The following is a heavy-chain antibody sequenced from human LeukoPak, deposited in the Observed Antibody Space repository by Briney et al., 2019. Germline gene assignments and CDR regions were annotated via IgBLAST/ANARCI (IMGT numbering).Heavy chain of an antibody. J-gene: IGHJ1*01. Sequence: PSETLSLTXAVYGGSFSGYYWSWIRQPPGKGLEWIGEINHSGSTNYNPSLKSRVTISVDTSKNQFSLKLSSVTAADTAVYYCARGRRIQLWLGVEYFQHWGQGTLVTVSS. CDR2: INHSGST. V-gene: IGHV4-34*01. CDR3: ARGRRIQLWLGVEYFQH. CDR1: GGSFSGYY. D-gene: IGHD5-18*01.